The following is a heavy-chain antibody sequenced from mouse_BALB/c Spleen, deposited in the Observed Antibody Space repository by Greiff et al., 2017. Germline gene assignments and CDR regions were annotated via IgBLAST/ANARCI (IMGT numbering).Heavy chain of an antibody. D-gene: IGHD1-1*01. CDR3: ARYYYGSRGAMDY. Sequence: EVQRVESGGGLVKPGGSLKLSCAASGFTFSSYTMSWVRQTPEKRLEWVATISSGGGNTYYPDSVKGRFTISRDNAKNNLYLQMSSLRSEDTALYYCARYYYGSRGAMDYWGQGTSVTVSS. V-gene: IGHV5-9*03. CDR1: GFTFSSYT. J-gene: IGHJ4*01. CDR2: ISSGGGNT.